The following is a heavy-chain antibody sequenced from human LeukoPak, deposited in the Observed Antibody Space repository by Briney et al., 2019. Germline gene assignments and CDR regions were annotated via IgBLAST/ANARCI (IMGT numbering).Heavy chain of an antibody. CDR1: GFTFSSYD. V-gene: IGHV3-13*04. J-gene: IGHJ4*02. Sequence: GGSLRLSCAASGFTFSSYDMHWVRHATGKGLEWVSAIGTAGDTYYPGSVKGRFTISRENAKNSLYLQMNSLRAGDTAVYYCARDISSSWYDCWGQGTLVTVSS. CDR2: IGTAGDT. D-gene: IGHD6-13*01. CDR3: ARDISSSWYDC.